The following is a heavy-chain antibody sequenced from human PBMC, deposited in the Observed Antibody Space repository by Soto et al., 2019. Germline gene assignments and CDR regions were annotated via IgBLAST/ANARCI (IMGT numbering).Heavy chain of an antibody. D-gene: IGHD5-18*01. CDR1: GGSGSSGEYY. J-gene: IGHJ5*02. Sequence: SDALSVTCIDFGGSGSSGEYYWSWIRQPPGKGLEWIGYIYYSGSTNYNPSLKSRVSISLDTSKNQFSLRLTSVTAADTAVYYCARIPVDTYMINWFDPWGQGTLFTVS. CDR2: IYYSGST. CDR3: ARIPVDTYMINWFDP. V-gene: IGHV4-61*08.